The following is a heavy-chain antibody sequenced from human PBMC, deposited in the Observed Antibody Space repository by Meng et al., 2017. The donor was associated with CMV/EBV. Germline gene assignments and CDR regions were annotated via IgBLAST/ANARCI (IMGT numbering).Heavy chain of an antibody. Sequence: ASVKVSCKASGYTFTSYGISWVRQAPGQGLEWMGWISAYNGNTNYAQKLQGRVTMTTDTSTSTAYMELRSLRSDDAAVYYCARPDSSGYYDAFDIWGQGTLVTVSS. CDR1: GYTFTSYG. CDR2: ISAYNGNT. V-gene: IGHV1-18*01. CDR3: ARPDSSGYYDAFDI. J-gene: IGHJ3*02. D-gene: IGHD3-22*01.